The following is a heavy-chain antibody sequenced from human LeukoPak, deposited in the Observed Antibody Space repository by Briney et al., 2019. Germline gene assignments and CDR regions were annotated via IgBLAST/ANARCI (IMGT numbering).Heavy chain of an antibody. CDR3: ARASGHSYGTAIDY. D-gene: IGHD5-18*01. CDR2: INPNSGGT. CDR1: GYTFTGYY. J-gene: IGHJ4*02. V-gene: IGHV1-2*02. Sequence: GASVKVSCKASGYTFTGYYMHWVRQAPGQGLEWMGWINPNSGGTNYAQKFQGRVTITADKSTSTAYMELSSLRSEDTAVYYCARASGHSYGTAIDYWGQGTLVAVSS.